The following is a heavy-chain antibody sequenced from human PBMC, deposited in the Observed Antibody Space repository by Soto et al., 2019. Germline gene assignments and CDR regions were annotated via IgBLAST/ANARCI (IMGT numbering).Heavy chain of an antibody. CDR2: ISSDASNT. CDR3: ARDRGVAGLYYYYGMDV. Sequence: GGSLRLSCAASGFTFSNYAMSWVRQAPGKGLEWVAVISSDASNTYYTDSVKGRFTISRDNSKNTLYLQMNSLRAEDTAVYYCARDRGVAGLYYYYGMDVWGQGTTVTVSS. J-gene: IGHJ6*02. CDR1: GFTFSNYA. V-gene: IGHV3-30-3*01. D-gene: IGHD6-19*01.